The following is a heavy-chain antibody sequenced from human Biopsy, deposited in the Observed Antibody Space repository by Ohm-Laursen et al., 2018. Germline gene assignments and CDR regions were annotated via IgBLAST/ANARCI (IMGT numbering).Heavy chain of an antibody. Sequence: GSLRLSCAAAGFTFSSYWMGWVRQAPGKGLEWVANINLDGSEKYYVDSVKGRFTMSRDNAKNSLYLQMNSLGAEDTAVYYCAKGRHTLLDAFDFRGQGTLVTVSS. V-gene: IGHV3-7*01. J-gene: IGHJ3*01. CDR2: INLDGSEK. CDR1: GFTFSSYW. D-gene: IGHD2/OR15-2a*01. CDR3: AKGRHTLLDAFDF.